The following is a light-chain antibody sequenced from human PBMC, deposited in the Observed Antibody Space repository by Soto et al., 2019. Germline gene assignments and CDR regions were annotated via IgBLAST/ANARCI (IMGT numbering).Light chain of an antibody. CDR2: ENT. J-gene: IGLJ1*01. CDR3: GTWDTSLSRV. Sequence: QSVLTQPPSVSVAPGEKVTISCSGSSSDIGRHHVSWYQQLPGTAPKLLIYENTKRPSGIPDRFSGSKSGTSATLGITGLQTGDEADYYCGTWDTSLSRVFGTGTKVTVL. V-gene: IGLV1-51*02. CDR1: SSDIGRHH.